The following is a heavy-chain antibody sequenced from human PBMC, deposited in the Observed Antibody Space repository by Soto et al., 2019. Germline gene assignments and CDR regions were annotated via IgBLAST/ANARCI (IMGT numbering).Heavy chain of an antibody. CDR3: AREHDYGDYGAFDI. D-gene: IGHD4-17*01. CDR1: GFTFSSYG. CDR2: IWYDGGNK. V-gene: IGHV3-33*01. Sequence: GGSLRLSCAASGFTFSSYGMHWVRQAPGKGLEWVAVIWYDGGNKYYADSVKGRFTISRDNSKNTLYLQMNSLRAEDTAVYYCAREHDYGDYGAFDIWGQGTMVTVSS. J-gene: IGHJ3*02.